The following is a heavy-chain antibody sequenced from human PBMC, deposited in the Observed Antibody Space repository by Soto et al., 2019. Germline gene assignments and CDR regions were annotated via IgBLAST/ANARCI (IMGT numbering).Heavy chain of an antibody. V-gene: IGHV3-7*03. J-gene: IGHJ4*01. D-gene: IGHD1-26*01. Sequence: GGSLRLSCAASGFTLSSYGMHWVRQTPGKGLEWVANIKYDGSAKTYADSVAGRLVISRDNTKNSVYLHMDSLRVDDTAVYYCATLRRDGSPVQWGQGTLVTVSS. CDR2: IKYDGSAK. CDR3: ATLRRDGSPVQ. CDR1: GFTLSSYG.